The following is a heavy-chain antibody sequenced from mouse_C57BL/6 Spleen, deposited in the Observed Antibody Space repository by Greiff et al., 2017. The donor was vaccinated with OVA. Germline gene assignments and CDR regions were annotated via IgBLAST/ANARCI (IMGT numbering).Heavy chain of an antibody. V-gene: IGHV8-12*01. CDR1: GFSLSTSGMG. J-gene: IGHJ4*01. D-gene: IGHD2-1*01. CDR2: IYWDDAK. Sequence: QVTLKVSGPGILQSSQTLSLSCSFSGFSLSTSGMGVSWIRQPSGKGLEWLAHIYWDDAKRYNPSLKSPLTTSKATSRTPVFLKITRVDTADTATDYCARRGGNYEGVDAMGYWGQGTTVTV. CDR3: ARRGGNYEGVDAMGY.